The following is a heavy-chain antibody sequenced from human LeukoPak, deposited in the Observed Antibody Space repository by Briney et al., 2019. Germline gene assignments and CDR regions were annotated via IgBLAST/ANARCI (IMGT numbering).Heavy chain of an antibody. J-gene: IGHJ3*02. CDR1: GYTFTSYY. Sequence: ASVKVSCKASGYTFTSYYMHWVRQAPGQGLEWMGIINPSGGSTSYAQKFQGRVTMTRDTSTSTVYMELSSLRSEDTAVYYCARAGITGTPLGAFDIWGQGTMVTVSS. CDR2: INPSGGST. CDR3: ARAGITGTPLGAFDI. V-gene: IGHV1-46*01. D-gene: IGHD1-20*01.